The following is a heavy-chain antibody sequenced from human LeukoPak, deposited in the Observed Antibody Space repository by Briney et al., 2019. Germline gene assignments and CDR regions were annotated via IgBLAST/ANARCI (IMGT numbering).Heavy chain of an antibody. J-gene: IGHJ6*02. D-gene: IGHD4-23*01. CDR2: IYSGGST. CDR1: GFTVSSNY. CDR3: ARDLGKGYYYGMDV. Sequence: GGSLRLSCAASGFTVSSNYMSWVRQAPGKGLEWVSVIYSGGSTYYADSVKGRFTISRHNSKNTLYLQMNSPRAEDTAVYYCARDLGKGYYYGMDVWGQGTTVTVSS. V-gene: IGHV3-53*04.